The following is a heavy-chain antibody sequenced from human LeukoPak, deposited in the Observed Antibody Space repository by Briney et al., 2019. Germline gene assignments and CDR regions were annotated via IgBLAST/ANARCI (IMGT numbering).Heavy chain of an antibody. CDR2: IIPIFGTA. Sequence: SVKVSCKASGGTCSSYAISWVRQAPGQGLEWMGGIIPIFGTANYAQKFQGRVTITADESTSTAYMELSSLRSEDTAVYYCASSVPAARYYFDYWGQGTLVTVSS. CDR1: GGTCSSYA. J-gene: IGHJ4*02. V-gene: IGHV1-69*13. CDR3: ASSVPAARYYFDY. D-gene: IGHD2-2*01.